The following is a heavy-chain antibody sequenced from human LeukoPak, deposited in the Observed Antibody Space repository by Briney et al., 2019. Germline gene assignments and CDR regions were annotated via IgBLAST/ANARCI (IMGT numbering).Heavy chain of an antibody. J-gene: IGHJ4*02. Sequence: SETLSLTCTVSGGSISSSSYYWGWLRQPPGKGLEWIGSIYYSGSIYYNPSLKSRVTISVDTSKNQFSLKLSSVTAADTAVYYCAIDFQAAYDILTGYLLWGQGTLVTVSS. V-gene: IGHV4-39*07. CDR1: GGSISSSSYY. D-gene: IGHD3-9*01. CDR2: IYYSGSI. CDR3: AIDFQAAYDILTGYLL.